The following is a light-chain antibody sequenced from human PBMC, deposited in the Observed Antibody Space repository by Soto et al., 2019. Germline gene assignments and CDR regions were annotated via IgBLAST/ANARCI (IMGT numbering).Light chain of an antibody. J-gene: IGKJ1*01. Sequence: VMAQAPATLFVSPGERATLSYRASQTINNNVAWYQLKDGKVPRLVIYGASTRATDIPARLSGSGSGTEFTLTIRSLQPDDFATYYCQQYKNYSTFGQGTKVDIK. CDR2: GAS. V-gene: IGKV3-15*01. CDR1: QTINNN. CDR3: QQYKNYST.